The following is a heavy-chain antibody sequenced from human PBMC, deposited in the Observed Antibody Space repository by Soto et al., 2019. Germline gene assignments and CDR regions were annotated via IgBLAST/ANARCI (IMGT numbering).Heavy chain of an antibody. D-gene: IGHD6-19*01. CDR2: ISGTGSNI. CDR1: GFTVTSCV. Sequence: EVQLLESGGGLVQPGGSLRLSCAASGFTVTSCVMAWVRRAPGKGLEWVSTISGTGSNIYYADSVKGRFTISRDSSKKTVYLQMNSLRVDDPAVYYCAKGGPGSGWYEFDFWGQGALVTVSS. CDR3: AKGGPGSGWYEFDF. J-gene: IGHJ4*02. V-gene: IGHV3-23*01.